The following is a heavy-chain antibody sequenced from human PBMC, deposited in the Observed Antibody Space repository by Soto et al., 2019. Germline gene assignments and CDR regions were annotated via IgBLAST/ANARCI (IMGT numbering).Heavy chain of an antibody. CDR1: GFTFSSYA. CDR3: ARGVDGWERLCPLDY. Sequence: HVQLVESGGGVVQPGRSLRLSCAASGFTFSSYAMHWVRQAPGKGLAWGAVISYDGSNKYYADSVKGRFTISRDNSKNTQYLQMNSLRAEDTAVYYCARGVDGWERLCPLDYWGQGTLVTVSS. CDR2: ISYDGSNK. J-gene: IGHJ4*02. V-gene: IGHV3-30-3*01. D-gene: IGHD1-26*01.